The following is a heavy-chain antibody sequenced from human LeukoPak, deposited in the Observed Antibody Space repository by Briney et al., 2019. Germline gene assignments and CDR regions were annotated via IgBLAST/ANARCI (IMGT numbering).Heavy chain of an antibody. CDR3: ASRLGYCSSTSCYNWFDP. CDR1: SGSISSSSYY. CDR2: IYYSGST. V-gene: IGHV4-39*01. Sequence: TSETLSLTCTVSSGSISSSSYYWGWIRQPPGKGLEWIGSIYYSGSTYYNPSLKSRVTISVDTSKNQFSLKLSSVTAADTAAYYCASRLGYCSSTSCYNWFDPWGQGTLVTVSS. D-gene: IGHD2-2*01. J-gene: IGHJ5*02.